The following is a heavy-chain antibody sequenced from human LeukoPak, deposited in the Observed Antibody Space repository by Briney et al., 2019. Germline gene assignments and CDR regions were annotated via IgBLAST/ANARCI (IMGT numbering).Heavy chain of an antibody. CDR3: ARSYDFWSGYDFDY. Sequence: SETLSLTCTVSGGSISSYYWSWIRQPPGKGLEWIGYIYYSGSTNYNPSLKSRVTISVDTSKNQFSLKLSSVTAADTAVYYCARSYDFWSGYDFDYWGKGTLVTVSS. D-gene: IGHD3-3*01. CDR1: GGSISSYY. V-gene: IGHV4-59*01. J-gene: IGHJ4*02. CDR2: IYYSGST.